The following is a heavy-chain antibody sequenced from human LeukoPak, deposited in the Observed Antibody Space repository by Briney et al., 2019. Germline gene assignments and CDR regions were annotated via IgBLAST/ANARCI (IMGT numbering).Heavy chain of an antibody. J-gene: IGHJ4*02. CDR1: GYTFTSYA. CDR3: ARGPRGDSSSWFLDY. V-gene: IGHV1-3*03. Sequence: ASVTVSCKASGYTFTSYAMHWVRQAPGQRLEWMGWINAGNGNTKYSQEFQGRVTITRDTSASTAYMELSSLRSEDMAVYYCARGPRGDSSSWFLDYWGQGTLVTVSS. D-gene: IGHD6-13*01. CDR2: INAGNGNT.